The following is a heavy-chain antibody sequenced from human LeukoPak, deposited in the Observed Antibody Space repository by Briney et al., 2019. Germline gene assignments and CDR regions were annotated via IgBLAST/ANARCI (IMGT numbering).Heavy chain of an antibody. V-gene: IGHV3-48*01. D-gene: IGHD1-26*01. CDR1: GFTFSSYS. CDR2: ISSSSSTI. Sequence: LAGGSLRLSCAASGFTFSSYSMNWVRQAPGKGLEWVSYISSSSSTIYYADSVKGRFTISRDNAKNSLYLQMNSLRAEDTAVYYCARDFGRELLPFDYFDYWGQGTLVTVSS. CDR3: ARDFGRELLPFDYFDY. J-gene: IGHJ4*02.